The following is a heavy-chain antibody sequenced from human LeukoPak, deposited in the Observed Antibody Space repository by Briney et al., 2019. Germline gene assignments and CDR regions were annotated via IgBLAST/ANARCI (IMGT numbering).Heavy chain of an antibody. D-gene: IGHD2-2*01. V-gene: IGHV4-34*01. CDR1: GGSFSDYY. J-gene: IGHJ4*02. CDR2: INHSGST. Sequence: SETLSLTCAVYGGSFSDYYWSWIRQPPGKGLEWIGEINHSGSTNYNPSLKSRVTISVDTSKNQFSLKLSSVTAADTAVYYCARGYCSSTSCYFFDYWGQGTLVTVSS. CDR3: ARGYCSSTSCYFFDY.